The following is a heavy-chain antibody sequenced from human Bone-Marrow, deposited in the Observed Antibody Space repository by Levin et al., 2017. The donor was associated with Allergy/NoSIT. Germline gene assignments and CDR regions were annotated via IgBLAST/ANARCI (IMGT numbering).Heavy chain of an antibody. V-gene: IGHV3-53*01. D-gene: IGHD3-10*01. CDR3: ARGWFGELLSH. CDR1: GGTGRSND. Sequence: QPGGSLRLSWAAAGGTGRSNDRSGGREAEGKGPEWVSVIYSGGSTYYADSVKGRVTISRDNSKNTLYLQMNSLRAEDTAVYYCARGWFGELLSHWGQGTLVTVSS. J-gene: IGHJ4*02. CDR2: IYSGGST.